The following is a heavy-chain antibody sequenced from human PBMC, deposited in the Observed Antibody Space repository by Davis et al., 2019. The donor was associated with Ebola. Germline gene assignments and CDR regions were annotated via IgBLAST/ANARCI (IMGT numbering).Heavy chain of an antibody. CDR3: TRTMGRWFGDLTGMDV. CDR1: GFIFASYD. V-gene: IGHV1-8*01. D-gene: IGHD3-10*01. CDR2: MNPNSGNT. J-gene: IGHJ6*02. Sequence: ASVKVSCKASGFIFASYDINWVRQATGQGLEWMGWMNPNSGNTDYAQKFQGRVMMTRDTSINTAYMELSSLRSEDTAVYYCTRTMGRWFGDLTGMDVWGEGTTVTV.